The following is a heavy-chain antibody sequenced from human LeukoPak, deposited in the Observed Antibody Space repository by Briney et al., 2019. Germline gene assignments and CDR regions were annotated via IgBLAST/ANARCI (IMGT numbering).Heavy chain of an antibody. CDR2: ISSSGSTI. D-gene: IGHD1-26*01. Sequence: PGGSLRLSCAASGFTFSDYYMSWIRQAPGKGLEWVSYISSSGSTIYYADSVKGRFTISRDNAKNSLYLQMNSLRAEDTAVYYCARSTMGATRAAFDIWGQGTLVTVSS. CDR3: ARSTMGATRAAFDI. V-gene: IGHV3-11*04. J-gene: IGHJ4*02. CDR1: GFTFSDYY.